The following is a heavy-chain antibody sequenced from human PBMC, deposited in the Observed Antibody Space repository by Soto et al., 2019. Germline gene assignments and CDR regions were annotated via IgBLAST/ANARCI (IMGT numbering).Heavy chain of an antibody. V-gene: IGHV3-48*01. J-gene: IGHJ6*02. CDR2: IKPHGQTT. Sequence: PGGSLRLSFAASGFAFEAYIMNGFRRPPGKGLEWVASIKPHGQTTYYADSVRGRFTIYRHDNREPLFLQINNVRPEDRAVYCCAPWYRNYYYGLEVWGQGTTVTVSS. CDR3: APWYRNYYYGLEV. CDR1: GFAFEAYI. D-gene: IGHD6-13*01.